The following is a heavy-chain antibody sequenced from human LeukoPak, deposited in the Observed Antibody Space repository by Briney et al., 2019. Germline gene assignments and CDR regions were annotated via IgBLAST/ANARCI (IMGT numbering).Heavy chain of an antibody. Sequence: SETLSLTCTVSGGSMSGYYWSWIRQPPGKGLEWIGYILYSGSTNYKPSLKSRVTISVDTSKNQFSLKLRSVTAADTAVYYCARRSPVGGGSYDIWGQGAMVTVSS. CDR3: ARRSPVGGGSYDI. J-gene: IGHJ3*02. CDR1: GGSMSGYY. V-gene: IGHV4-59*01. D-gene: IGHD3-16*01. CDR2: ILYSGST.